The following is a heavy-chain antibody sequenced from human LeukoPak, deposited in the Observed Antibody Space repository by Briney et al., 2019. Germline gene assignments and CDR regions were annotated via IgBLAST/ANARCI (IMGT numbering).Heavy chain of an antibody. CDR1: GFSVSTYP. Sequence: GGSLRLSCTASGFSVSTYPMAWVRQAPGKGLQWVSTITASGTDTFYADSVKGRFTISRDNSKNTLSLQMNSLRAEDTAVYYCARGLRDDILTGYYYYYYMDVWGKGTTVTISS. D-gene: IGHD3-9*01. CDR2: ITASGTDT. V-gene: IGHV3-23*01. J-gene: IGHJ6*03. CDR3: ARGLRDDILTGYYYYYYMDV.